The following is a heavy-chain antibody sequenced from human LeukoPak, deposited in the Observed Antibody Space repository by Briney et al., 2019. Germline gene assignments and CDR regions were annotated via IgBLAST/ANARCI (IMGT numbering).Heavy chain of an antibody. D-gene: IGHD4-17*01. CDR1: GGSISSYY. V-gene: IGHV4-59*08. Sequence: PSETLSLTCTVSGGSISSYYWSWIRQPPGKGLEWIGYVYYSGSTNYNPSLKSRVTISVDTSKNQFSLKLSSVTAADTAVYYCARRRDGGTVTRGNWFDPWGQGTLVTVSS. J-gene: IGHJ5*02. CDR3: ARRRDGGTVTRGNWFDP. CDR2: VYYSGST.